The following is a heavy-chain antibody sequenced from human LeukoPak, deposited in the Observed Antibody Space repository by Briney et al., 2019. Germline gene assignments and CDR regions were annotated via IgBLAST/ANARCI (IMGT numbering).Heavy chain of an antibody. D-gene: IGHD3-22*01. CDR1: GDSISSYY. J-gene: IGHJ4*02. Sequence: SETLSLTCTVSGDSISSYYWSRIRQAAGKGLEWIGRIYTSGATNYNPSLKSRVTMSVDTSKNQFSLKLTSVTAADTAVYYCARSYDISGYSVGFDYWGQGTLVIVSS. CDR3: ARSYDISGYSVGFDY. CDR2: IYTSGAT. V-gene: IGHV4-4*07.